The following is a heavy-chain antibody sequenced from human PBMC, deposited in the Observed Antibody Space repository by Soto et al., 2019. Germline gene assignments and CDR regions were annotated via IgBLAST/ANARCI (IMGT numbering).Heavy chain of an antibody. D-gene: IGHD3-3*02. CDR2: IKSKIDGGTT. J-gene: IGHJ4*01. V-gene: IGHV3-15*07. CDR3: TTDSHFSTRLVRFDL. CDR1: GFIFSTAW. Sequence: EVQLVESGGGLVEPGGSLRLSCAASGFIFSTAWINWVRQAPGKGLEWVGRIKSKIDGGTTVFAASVKGRFAISRDDSQDTMFLQMNSLKSEDTAVYYCTTDSHFSTRLVRFDLWGRGTLVTVSS.